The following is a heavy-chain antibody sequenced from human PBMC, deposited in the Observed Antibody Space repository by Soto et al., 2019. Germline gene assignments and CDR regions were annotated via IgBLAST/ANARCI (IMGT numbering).Heavy chain of an antibody. CDR1: GYTFTGYY. J-gene: IGHJ4*02. CDR2: INPNSGGT. V-gene: IGHV1-2*04. D-gene: IGHD6-13*01. Sequence: ASVKVSCKASGYTFTGYYMHWVRQAPGQGLEWMGWINPNSGGTNYAQKFRGWVTMTRDTSISTAYMELSRLRSDDTAVYYCARGIIAAAGSSTHFDYWGQGTLVTVSS. CDR3: ARGIIAAAGSSTHFDY.